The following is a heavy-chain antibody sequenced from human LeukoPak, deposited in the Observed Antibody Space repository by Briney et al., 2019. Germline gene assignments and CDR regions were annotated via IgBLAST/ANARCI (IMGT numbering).Heavy chain of an antibody. V-gene: IGHV1-18*04. J-gene: IGHJ4*02. Sequence: ASVKVSCKASGYTFTGHNIHWVRQAPGQGLEWMGWVSAYNGNTNYAQKLQGRVTMTTDTSTSTAYMELRSLRSDDTAVYYCARGPYYDYVWGSYRAWDFDYWGQGTLVTVSS. D-gene: IGHD3-16*02. CDR3: ARGPYYDYVWGSYRAWDFDY. CDR2: VSAYNGNT. CDR1: GYTFTGHN.